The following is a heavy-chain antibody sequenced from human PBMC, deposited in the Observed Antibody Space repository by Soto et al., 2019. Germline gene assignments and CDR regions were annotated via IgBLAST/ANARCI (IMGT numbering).Heavy chain of an antibody. V-gene: IGHV5-10-1*01. CDR2: IDPSDSQT. Sequence: ASLKISCKGSGYSFAGYWITWVRQKPGKGLEWMGRIDPSDSQTYYSPSFRGHVTISATKSITTVFLQWSSLRALDTAMYYCARQIYDSDTGPNFQYYFDSWGPGTPVTVSS. CDR3: ARQIYDSDTGPNFQYYFDS. J-gene: IGHJ4*02. D-gene: IGHD3-22*01. CDR1: GYSFAGYW.